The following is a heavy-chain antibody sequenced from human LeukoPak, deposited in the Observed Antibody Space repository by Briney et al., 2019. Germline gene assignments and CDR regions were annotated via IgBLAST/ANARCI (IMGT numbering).Heavy chain of an antibody. CDR3: ARIQEYSNGSY. CDR2: IIPIFGTA. CDR1: GGTFSSYA. V-gene: IGHV1-69*13. J-gene: IGHJ4*02. D-gene: IGHD4-11*01. Sequence: GASVKVSCKASGGTFSSYAISWVRQAPGQGLEWMGGIIPIFGTANYAQKFQGRVTITADESTSTAYMELNSLSGEDTAMYYCARIQEYSNGSYWGQGILVTVSS.